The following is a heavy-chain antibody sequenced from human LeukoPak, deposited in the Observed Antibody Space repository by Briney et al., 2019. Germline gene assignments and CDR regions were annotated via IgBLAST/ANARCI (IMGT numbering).Heavy chain of an antibody. CDR3: ARTGARGISHFDY. CDR1: GFTVSSNY. CDR2: IYSGGST. V-gene: IGHV3-66*01. D-gene: IGHD2-15*01. Sequence: GGSLRLSCAASGFTVSSNYMSWVRQAPGKGLEWVSVIYSGGSTYYADSVKGRFTISRDNSKNTLYLQMNSLRAEDTAVYYCARTGARGISHFDYWGQGTLVTVSS. J-gene: IGHJ4*02.